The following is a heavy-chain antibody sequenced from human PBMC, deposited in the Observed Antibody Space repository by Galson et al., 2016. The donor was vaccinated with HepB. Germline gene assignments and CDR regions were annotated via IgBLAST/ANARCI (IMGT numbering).Heavy chain of an antibody. V-gene: IGHV3-30-3*01. J-gene: IGHJ4*02. D-gene: IGHD3/OR15-3a*01. CDR3: ARDDFWTGPPSASFSFDY. CDR2: ISDDGSNK. Sequence: SLRLSCAASGFIFNNYAMHWVRQAPGKGLEWVAVISDDGSNKCYADSVKGRFTISRDNSKNTLYLQMNSLRAEDTAVFYCARDDFWTGPPSASFSFDYWGQGALVTVSS. CDR1: GFIFNNYA.